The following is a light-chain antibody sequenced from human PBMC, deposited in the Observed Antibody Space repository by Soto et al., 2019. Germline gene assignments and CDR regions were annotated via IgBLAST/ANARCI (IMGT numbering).Light chain of an antibody. CDR1: ISDIGGYNF. CDR2: EVS. Sequence: QSALTQPASVSGSPGQSITISCTGTISDIGGYNFISWYQHHPGKAPKLVIYEVSNRPSGVSNRVSGSKSGNTASLTISGLQAEDESDYYCSSYTTSGTRVFGTGTKVTVL. V-gene: IGLV2-14*01. CDR3: SSYTTSGTRV. J-gene: IGLJ1*01.